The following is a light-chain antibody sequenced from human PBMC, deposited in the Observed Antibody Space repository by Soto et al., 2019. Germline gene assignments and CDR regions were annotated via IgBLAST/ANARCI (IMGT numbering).Light chain of an antibody. CDR1: HRVNTY. CDR2: DAS. CDR3: QQYNNWPLT. J-gene: IGKJ4*01. V-gene: IGKV3-15*01. Sequence: EILMTQSPATLSVSPGEGATLSCRASHRVNTYLAWYQQRPGQAPRLLIYDASTRATGIPARFSGSGSGTEFTLTISSLQSEDVAVYYCQQYNNWPLTLGGGTKVDIK.